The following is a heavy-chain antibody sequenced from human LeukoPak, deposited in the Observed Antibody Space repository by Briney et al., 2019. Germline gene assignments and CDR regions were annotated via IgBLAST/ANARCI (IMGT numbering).Heavy chain of an antibody. D-gene: IGHD3-22*01. V-gene: IGHV3-7*01. CDR2: IKQDGSEK. Sequence: GGSLRLSCAASGFTFSSYWMSWVRQAPGKGEWVANIKQDGSEKYYVDSVKGRFTISRDNAKNSQYLQMNSLRAEDTAVYYCARDHDSSGYYYSHSPDAFDIWGQGTMVTVSS. CDR1: GFTFSSYW. CDR3: ARDHDSSGYYYSHSPDAFDI. J-gene: IGHJ3*02.